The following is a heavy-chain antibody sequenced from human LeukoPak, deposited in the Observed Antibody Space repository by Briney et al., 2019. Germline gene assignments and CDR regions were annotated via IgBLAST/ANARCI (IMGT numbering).Heavy chain of an antibody. CDR3: ARIWEFYFDY. V-gene: IGHV4-38-2*02. D-gene: IGHD1-26*01. CDR2: IYYSGST. CDR1: GYSISSGYY. Sequence: SETLSLTGTVSGYSISSGYYWGWFRRPPGKGLEWIGSIYYSGSTYYNPSLKSRVTISVDTSKNQFSLKLSSVTAADTAVYYCARIWEFYFDYWGQGTLVTVSS. J-gene: IGHJ4*02.